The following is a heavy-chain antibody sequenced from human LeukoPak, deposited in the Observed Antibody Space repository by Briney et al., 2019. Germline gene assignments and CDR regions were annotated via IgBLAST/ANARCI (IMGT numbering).Heavy chain of an antibody. V-gene: IGHV1-2*02. Sequence: GASLKVSCKASGYTFTDYYMHWVRQAPGQGLEWMGWINPNSGDTNCAQKFQGRVTMTRDTSISTAYMELSRLRSDDTAIYYCTRERYWFDPWGQGTLVTVSS. CDR2: INPNSGDT. CDR1: GYTFTDYY. J-gene: IGHJ5*02. CDR3: TRERYWFDP. D-gene: IGHD2-15*01.